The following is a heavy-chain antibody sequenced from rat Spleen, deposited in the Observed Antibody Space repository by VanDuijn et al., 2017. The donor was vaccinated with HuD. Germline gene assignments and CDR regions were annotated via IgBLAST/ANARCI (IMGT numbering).Heavy chain of an antibody. J-gene: IGHJ3*01. CDR2: IIYDGTRT. CDR1: GFTFSDYY. D-gene: IGHD1-2*01. V-gene: IGHV5S10*01. CDR3: ANYRSHRGFAY. Sequence: EVQLVESDGGLVQPGRSLKLSCAASGFTFSDYYMAWVRQAPKKGLEWVATIIYDGTRTHYRDSVKGRFTISRDNAENTVYLQMDSLRSEDTATYFCANYRSHRGFAYWGQGTLVSASS.